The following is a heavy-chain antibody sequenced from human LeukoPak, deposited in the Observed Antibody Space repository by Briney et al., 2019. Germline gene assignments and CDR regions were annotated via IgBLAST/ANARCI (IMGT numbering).Heavy chain of an antibody. CDR2: IIPIFGTA. J-gene: IGHJ4*02. CDR3: ASDAGYCSGGSCPIDY. V-gene: IGHV1-69*05. CDR1: GGTFSSYA. Sequence: ASVKVSCKASGGTFSSYAISWVRQAPGQGFEWMGGIIPIFGTANYAQKFQGRVTITTDESTSTAYMELSSLRSEDTAVYYCASDAGYCSGGSCPIDYWGQGTLVTVSS. D-gene: IGHD2-15*01.